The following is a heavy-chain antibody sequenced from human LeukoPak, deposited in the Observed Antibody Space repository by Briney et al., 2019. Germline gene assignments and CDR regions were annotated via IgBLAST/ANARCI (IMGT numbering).Heavy chain of an antibody. Sequence: SETLSLTCTVSGGSISSSSYYWGWIRQPPGKGLEWIGSIYYSGSTYYNPSLKSRVTISVDTSENQFSLKLSSVTAADTAVYYCARVWGDEQQLVPYYFDYWGQGTLVTVSS. D-gene: IGHD6-13*01. V-gene: IGHV4-39*07. CDR2: IYYSGST. J-gene: IGHJ4*02. CDR1: GGSISSSSYY. CDR3: ARVWGDEQQLVPYYFDY.